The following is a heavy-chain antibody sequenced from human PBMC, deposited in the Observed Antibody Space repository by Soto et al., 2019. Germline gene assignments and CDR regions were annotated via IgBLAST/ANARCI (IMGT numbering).Heavy chain of an antibody. D-gene: IGHD3-10*01. CDR2: IHYSGRT. Sequence: QVQLQESGPGLVKPSQTLSLSCTVSGGSISSGNYYWRWIRQHPGKGLEWIGYIHYSGRTYYNPSLKSRVTISVDTSKNQFSLKWSSVAAADTAVYYCARDAGGDFFDYWGQGTLVTVSS. V-gene: IGHV4-31*03. J-gene: IGHJ4*02. CDR1: GGSISSGNYY. CDR3: ARDAGGDFFDY.